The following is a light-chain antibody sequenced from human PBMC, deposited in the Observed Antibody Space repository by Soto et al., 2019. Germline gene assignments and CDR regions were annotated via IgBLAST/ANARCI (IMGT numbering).Light chain of an antibody. CDR1: TSNIGAGYD. J-gene: IGLJ3*02. CDR2: SNS. Sequence: QSVLTQPPSVSGAPGQKVIISCTGNTSNIGAGYDVHWYQQLPGTAPKLLIYSNSNRPSGVPDRLSGSKSGTSASLAITGLQVEDEADYYCQSYDSSLSAAVFGGGTKLTVL. V-gene: IGLV1-40*01. CDR3: QSYDSSLSAAV.